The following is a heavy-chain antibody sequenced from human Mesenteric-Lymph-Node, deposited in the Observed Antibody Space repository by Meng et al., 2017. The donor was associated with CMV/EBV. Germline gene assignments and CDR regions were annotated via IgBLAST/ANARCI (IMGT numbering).Heavy chain of an antibody. CDR3: AKGRSTSPFDY. Sequence: GESLKISCAASGFTFSSFGMHWVRQAPGKGLEWVTYIRYDGSNKYYVDSVKGRFAISRDNSKNMLSLEMNSLRVEDTAVYYCAKGRSTSPFDYWGQGTLVTVSS. V-gene: IGHV3-30*02. CDR2: IRYDGSNK. CDR1: GFTFSSFG. D-gene: IGHD1-26*01. J-gene: IGHJ4*02.